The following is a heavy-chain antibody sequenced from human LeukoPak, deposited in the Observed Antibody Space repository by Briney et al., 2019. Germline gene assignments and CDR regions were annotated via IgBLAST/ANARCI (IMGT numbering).Heavy chain of an antibody. CDR3: ARSVGDILTGYSLVAFDI. J-gene: IGHJ3*02. V-gene: IGHV4-30-4*01. CDR1: GGSISSGDYY. Sequence: PSQTLSLTCTVSGGSISSGDYYWSWIRQPPGKGLEWIGYIYYSGSTYYNPSLKSRVTMSVDTSKNQFSLKLSSVTAADTAVYYCARSVGDILTGYSLVAFDIWGQGTMVTVSS. D-gene: IGHD3-9*01. CDR2: IYYSGST.